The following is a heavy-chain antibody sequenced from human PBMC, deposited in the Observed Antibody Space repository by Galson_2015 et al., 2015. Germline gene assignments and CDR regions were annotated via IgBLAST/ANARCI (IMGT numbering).Heavy chain of an antibody. V-gene: IGHV3-23*01. CDR1: GFTFSSYA. D-gene: IGHD2-2*01. J-gene: IGHJ5*02. Sequence: SLRLSCAASGFTFSSYAMNWVRQAPGKGLEWVSAIKDSGGSTYYADSVKGRFTISRDNSKNTLYLQMYSLRAEDTAEYYCAESSVGVPAASPAQFDPWGQGTLVTVSS. CDR3: AESSVGVPAASPAQFDP. CDR2: IKDSGGST.